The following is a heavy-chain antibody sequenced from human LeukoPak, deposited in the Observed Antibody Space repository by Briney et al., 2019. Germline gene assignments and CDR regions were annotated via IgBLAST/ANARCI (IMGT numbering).Heavy chain of an antibody. V-gene: IGHV3-21*01. CDR3: ARRPINYDFWSGYYADY. D-gene: IGHD3-3*01. CDR1: GFTFSGYS. CDR2: ISSSSSYI. J-gene: IGHJ4*02. Sequence: GGSLRLSCAASGFTFSGYSMNWVRQAPGKGLEWVSSISSSSSYIYYADSVKGRFTISRDNAKNSLYLQMNSLRAEDTAVYYCARRPINYDFWSGYYADYWGQGTLVTVSS.